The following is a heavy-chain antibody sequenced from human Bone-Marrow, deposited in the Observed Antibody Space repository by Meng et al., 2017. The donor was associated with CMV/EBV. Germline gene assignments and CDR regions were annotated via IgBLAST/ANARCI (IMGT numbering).Heavy chain of an antibody. CDR2: INWSGTST. CDR3: ARAFVAAAGTRLADY. V-gene: IGHV3-20*04. CDR1: GFTFDDHG. D-gene: IGHD6-13*01. Sequence: ESLKISCAASGFTFDDHGMAWARQVPGKGLEWVSGINWSGTSTGYADSVKGRVTISRDNAKNSLFLQMNSLRAEDTAVYYCARAFVAAAGTRLADYWGQGTLVTVSS. J-gene: IGHJ4*02.